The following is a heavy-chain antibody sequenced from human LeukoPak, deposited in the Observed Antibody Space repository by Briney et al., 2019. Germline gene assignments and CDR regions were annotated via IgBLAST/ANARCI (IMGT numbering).Heavy chain of an antibody. Sequence: PSETLSLTCTVSGGSISSSSYYWGWIRQPPGKGLEWIGSIYYSGSTNYNPSLKSRVTISVDTSKNQFSLKLSSVTAADTAVYYCARHLSSGSNYAPEYYYYGMDVWGQGTTVTVSS. CDR3: ARHLSSGSNYAPEYYYYGMDV. D-gene: IGHD4-11*01. CDR1: GGSISSSSYY. V-gene: IGHV4-39*01. J-gene: IGHJ6*02. CDR2: IYYSGST.